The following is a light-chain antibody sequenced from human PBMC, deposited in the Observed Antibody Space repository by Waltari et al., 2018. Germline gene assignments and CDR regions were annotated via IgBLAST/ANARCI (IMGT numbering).Light chain of an antibody. CDR3: CSLTSSRTVI. V-gene: IGLV2-14*03. Sequence: QSALTQPASVSESPGQSITISCPGTTGDVGPYNYVSWYQQLPGKAPKLLIYDVANRPSGVSDRFSGSKSGNTASLIISGLQAEDEADYYCCSLTSSRTVIFGGGTKLTVL. CDR1: TGDVGPYNY. J-gene: IGLJ2*01. CDR2: DVA.